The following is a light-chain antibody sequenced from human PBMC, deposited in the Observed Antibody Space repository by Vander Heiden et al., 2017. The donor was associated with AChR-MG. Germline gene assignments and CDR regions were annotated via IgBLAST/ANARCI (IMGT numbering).Light chain of an antibody. CDR3: HQYNNWPRM. V-gene: IGKV3-15*01. CDR2: GAS. Sequence: IVMTPSPATLSVSPGERVTLSCRASQSVSSSLAWYQQKPGQAPRLLIYGASTRATGVPVRFSGSGSGTDFTLTISSLQSEDFAVYYCHQYNNWPRMFGEGTKVEIK. J-gene: IGKJ1*01. CDR1: QSVSSS.